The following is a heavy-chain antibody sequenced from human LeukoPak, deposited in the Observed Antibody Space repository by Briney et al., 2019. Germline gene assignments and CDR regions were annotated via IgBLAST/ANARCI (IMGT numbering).Heavy chain of an antibody. Sequence: GGSLRLSCAASGFTVSSKYMSWVRQAPGKGLEWVANIKQDGSKKSYVDSVKGRFTISRDNAKNSLYLQMNSLRAEDTAIYYCTRVGYIDEGIDYWGQGTLVTVSS. V-gene: IGHV3-7*04. D-gene: IGHD5-24*01. CDR2: IKQDGSKK. CDR3: TRVGYIDEGIDY. J-gene: IGHJ4*02. CDR1: GFTVSSKY.